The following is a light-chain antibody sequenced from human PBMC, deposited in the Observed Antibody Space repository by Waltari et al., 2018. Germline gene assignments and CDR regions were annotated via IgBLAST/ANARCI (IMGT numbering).Light chain of an antibody. CDR2: QDL. CDR3: QAWDSTTLV. Sequence: SYDLTQPPSVSVSPGQTASITSSGHQLTNKDVCWYQQKPGQSPLLVIYQDLSRPSGIPERFSGSNSGNTATLTISGTQAMDEADYYCQAWDSTTLVFGGGTKLTVL. J-gene: IGLJ2*01. V-gene: IGLV3-1*01. CDR1: QLTNKD.